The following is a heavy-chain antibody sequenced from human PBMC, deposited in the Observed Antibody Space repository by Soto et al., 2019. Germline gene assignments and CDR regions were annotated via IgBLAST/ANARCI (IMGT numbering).Heavy chain of an antibody. V-gene: IGHV4-34*01. CDR2: INHSGST. CDR3: ARAYYYGSGTYPFDY. CDR1: GGSFSGYY. Sequence: SETLSLTCAVYGGSFSGYYWSWIRQPPGKGLEWIGEINHSGSTNYNPSLKSRVIISVDTSRNQFSLKLSSVTAADTAVYYCARAYYYGSGTYPFDYWGQGTLVTVSS. J-gene: IGHJ4*02. D-gene: IGHD3-10*01.